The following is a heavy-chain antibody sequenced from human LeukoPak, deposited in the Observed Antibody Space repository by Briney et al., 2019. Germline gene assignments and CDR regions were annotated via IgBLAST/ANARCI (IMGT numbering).Heavy chain of an antibody. V-gene: IGHV4-4*08. CDR1: GGSISSYY. D-gene: IGHD3-22*01. CDR3: ASPRGDDSGGYYTWYFHH. Sequence: SETLSLTCTVSGGSISSYYWSWIRQHPGKGLEGIGYIYSSGSTNYNPSLKSRVTIFVDTSKNQFSLKLSSVTAADTAVYFCASPRGDDSGGYYTWYFHHWGQGILVTVSS. J-gene: IGHJ1*01. CDR2: IYSSGST.